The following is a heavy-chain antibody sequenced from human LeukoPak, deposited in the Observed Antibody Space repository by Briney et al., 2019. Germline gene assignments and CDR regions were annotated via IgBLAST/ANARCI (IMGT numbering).Heavy chain of an antibody. V-gene: IGHV3-23*01. D-gene: IGHD3-3*01. CDR3: TKDRSPLYYDFWSGYKPWFDP. CDR1: GLTFSSYA. CDR2: ISGSGGST. J-gene: IGHJ5*02. Sequence: PGGSLRLSCTASGLTFSSYAMSWVRQAPGKGLEWVSAISGSGGSTYYADSVKGRFTISRDNSKNTLYLQMNSLRAEDTAVYYCTKDRSPLYYDFWSGYKPWFDPWGQGTLVTVSS.